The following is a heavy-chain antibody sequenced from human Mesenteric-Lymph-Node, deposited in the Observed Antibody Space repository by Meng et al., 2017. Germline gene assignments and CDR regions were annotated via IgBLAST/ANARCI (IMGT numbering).Heavy chain of an antibody. J-gene: IGHJ4*02. CDR2: IYYSGST. CDR3: ARVGSSSWYRALDY. Sequence: SETLSLTCTVSGGSISSSSYYWGWIRQPPGKGLEWIGSIYYSGSTYYNPSLKSRVTISVDTSKNQFSLKLSSVTAADTAVYYCARVGSSSWYRALDYWGQGTLVTVSS. CDR1: GGSISSSSYY. V-gene: IGHV4-39*07. D-gene: IGHD6-13*01.